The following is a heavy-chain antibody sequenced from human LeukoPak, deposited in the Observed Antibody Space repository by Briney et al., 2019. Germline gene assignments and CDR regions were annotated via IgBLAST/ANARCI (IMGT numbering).Heavy chain of an antibody. CDR2: IRYDGSNK. Sequence: GGSLRLSCAASGFTFSSYGMHWVRQAPGKGLEWVAFIRYDGSNKYYADSVKGRFTISRDNSKNTLYLQMNSLRAEDTAVYYCAKELSVRVVAAPQDYYYGMDVWGQGTTVTVSS. V-gene: IGHV3-30*02. J-gene: IGHJ6*02. D-gene: IGHD2-15*01. CDR3: AKELSVRVVAAPQDYYYGMDV. CDR1: GFTFSSYG.